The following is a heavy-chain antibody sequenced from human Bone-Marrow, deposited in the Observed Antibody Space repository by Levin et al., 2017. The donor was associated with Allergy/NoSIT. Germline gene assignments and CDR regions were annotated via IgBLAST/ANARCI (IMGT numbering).Heavy chain of an antibody. V-gene: IGHV3-9*01. J-gene: IGHJ6*02. D-gene: IGHD3-3*01. CDR2: ISWNSGSI. Sequence: GGSLRLSCAASGFTFDDYAMHWVRQAPGKGLEWVSGISWNSGSIGYADSVKGRFTISRDNAKNSLYLQMNSLRAEDTALYYCAKDISFRFYYYYGMDVWGQGTTVTVSS. CDR1: GFTFDDYA. CDR3: AKDISFRFYYYYGMDV.